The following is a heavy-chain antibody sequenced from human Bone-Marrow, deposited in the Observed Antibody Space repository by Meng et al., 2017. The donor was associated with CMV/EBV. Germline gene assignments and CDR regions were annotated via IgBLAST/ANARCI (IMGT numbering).Heavy chain of an antibody. V-gene: IGHV4-34*01. CDR3: ARGPSSSGYGY. CDR2: INHSGST. CDR1: GGSFSGYY. J-gene: IGHJ4*02. Sequence: SETLSLTCAVYGGSFSGYYWSWIRQPPGKGLEWIGEINHSGSTNYNPSLKSRVTISVDTSKNQFSLKLSSVTAADTAVYYCARGPSSSGYGYWGQGTLVTVPS. D-gene: IGHD6-19*01.